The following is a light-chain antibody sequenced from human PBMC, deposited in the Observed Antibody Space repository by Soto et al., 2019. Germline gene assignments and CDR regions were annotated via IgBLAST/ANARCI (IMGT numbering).Light chain of an antibody. V-gene: IGKV1-33*01. CDR2: DAS. CDR3: QQYAGLPRT. CDR1: QDIGNH. J-gene: IGKJ4*01. Sequence: DIQMTQSPSSLSASVGDRVTITCQASQDIGNHLNWYLQKPGRAPRLLIYDASNLEKGLPTRFSGGGAGTDFTLTISSLQPEDIATYYCQQYAGLPRTFGGGTKVEIK.